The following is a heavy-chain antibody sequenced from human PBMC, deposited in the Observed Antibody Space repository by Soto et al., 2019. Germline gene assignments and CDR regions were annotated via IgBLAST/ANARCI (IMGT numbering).Heavy chain of an antibody. CDR3: AGAGNDGWYGVDY. D-gene: IGHD6-19*01. CDR1: GYTFTSYG. J-gene: IGHJ4*02. CDR2: ISAYNGNT. Sequence: QVQLVQSGAEVKKPGASVKVSCKASGYTFTSYGISWVRQAPGQGLEWMGWISAYNGNTNYAQKLQGRDTMTTDTATSRGYMELRSLRSDATAVYYWAGAGNDGWYGVDYGGQGTLVTVAS. V-gene: IGHV1-18*01.